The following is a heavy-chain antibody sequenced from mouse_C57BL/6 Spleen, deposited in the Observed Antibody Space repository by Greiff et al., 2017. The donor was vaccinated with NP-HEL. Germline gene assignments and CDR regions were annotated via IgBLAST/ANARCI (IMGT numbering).Heavy chain of an antibody. CDR3: ARSGGSSSSWFAY. J-gene: IGHJ3*01. CDR2: IDPSDSEN. CDR1: GYTFTSYW. Sequence: QVQLQQPGAELVRPGSSVKLSCKASGYTFTSYWMHWVKQRPIQGLEWIGNIDPSDSENHYNQKFKDKATLTVDKSSSTAYMQLSSLTSEDSAVYYCARSGGSSSSWFAYWGQGTLVTVSA. D-gene: IGHD1-1*01. V-gene: IGHV1-52*01.